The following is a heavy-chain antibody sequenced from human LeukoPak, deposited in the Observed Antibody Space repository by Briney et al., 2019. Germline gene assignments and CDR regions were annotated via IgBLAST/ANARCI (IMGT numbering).Heavy chain of an antibody. CDR3: ARELADSSGYYYPPGGFDY. Sequence: GGSLRLSCAASGFTFSSYAMHWVRQAPGKGLEWVAVISYDGSNKYYADSVKGRFTISRDNSKNTLYLQMNSLRAEDTAVYYCARELADSSGYYYPPGGFDYWGQGTLVTVSS. J-gene: IGHJ4*02. V-gene: IGHV3-30-3*01. CDR1: GFTFSSYA. CDR2: ISYDGSNK. D-gene: IGHD3-22*01.